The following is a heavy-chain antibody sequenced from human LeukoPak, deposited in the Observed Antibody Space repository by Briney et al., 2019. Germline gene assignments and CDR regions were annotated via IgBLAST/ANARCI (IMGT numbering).Heavy chain of an antibody. CDR3: ARAPMAYGPFDY. J-gene: IGHJ4*02. D-gene: IGHD3-10*01. CDR2: ISSSSSYT. CDR1: GFTFSDYY. Sequence: GGSLRLSCAASGFTFSDYYMSWIRQAPGRGLEWVSYISSSSSYTNYADSVKGRFTISRDKAKNSLYLQMTSLRAEDTAVYYCARAPMAYGPFDYWGEGTLVTVSS. V-gene: IGHV3-11*06.